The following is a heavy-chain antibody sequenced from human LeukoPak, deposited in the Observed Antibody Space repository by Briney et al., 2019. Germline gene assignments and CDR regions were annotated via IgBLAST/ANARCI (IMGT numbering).Heavy chain of an antibody. J-gene: IGHJ4*02. CDR2: IYYSGST. CDR1: GGSFSGYY. D-gene: IGHD1-26*01. CDR3: ARHALHSGSYWSDY. Sequence: SETLSLTCAVYGGSFSGYYWSWIRQPPGKGLEWIGSIYYSGSTYYNPSLKSRVTISVDTSKNQFSLKLSSVTAADTAVYYCARHALHSGSYWSDYWGQGTLVTVSS. V-gene: IGHV4-34*01.